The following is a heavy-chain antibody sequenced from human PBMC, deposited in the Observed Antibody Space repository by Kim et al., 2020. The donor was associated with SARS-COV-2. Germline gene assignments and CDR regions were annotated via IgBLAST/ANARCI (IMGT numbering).Heavy chain of an antibody. D-gene: IGHD6-13*01. CDR3: ARRSSSSRIDY. Sequence: DNPSLKDRITISVDTSKKQFPLKLSSVTAADTAVYYCARRSSSSRIDYWGQGTLVTVSS. J-gene: IGHJ4*02. V-gene: IGHV4-34*01.